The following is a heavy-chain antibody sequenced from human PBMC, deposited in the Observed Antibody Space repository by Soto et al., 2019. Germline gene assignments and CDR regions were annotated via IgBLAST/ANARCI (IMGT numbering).Heavy chain of an antibody. CDR2: ISADNGNT. V-gene: IGHV1-18*03. D-gene: IGHD3-10*01. J-gene: IGHJ4*02. CDR1: VYTFTSYA. CDR3: ARSGPPAGY. Sequence: QVQLVQSGAEVKKPGASVKVSCKPSVYTFTSYAISWVRQAPGQGLEWMGWISADNGNTYSAQKLQGRVIMTPDTATTTAYMALRSLRSDDMAVYYCARSGPPAGYWCQGTRVTVSS.